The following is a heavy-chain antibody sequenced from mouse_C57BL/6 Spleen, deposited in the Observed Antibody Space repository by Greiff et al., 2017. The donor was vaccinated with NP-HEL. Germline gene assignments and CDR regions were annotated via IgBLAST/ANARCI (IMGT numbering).Heavy chain of an antibody. CDR3: AREGLLRSFDV. CDR2: ISYDGSN. Sequence: ESGPGLVKPSQSLSLTCSVTGYSITSGYYWNWIRQFPGNKLEWMGYISYDGSNNYNPSLKNRISITRDTSKNQFFLKLNSVTTEDTATYYCAREGLLRSFDVWGTGTTVTVSS. CDR1: GYSITSGYY. D-gene: IGHD1-1*01. V-gene: IGHV3-6*01. J-gene: IGHJ1*03.